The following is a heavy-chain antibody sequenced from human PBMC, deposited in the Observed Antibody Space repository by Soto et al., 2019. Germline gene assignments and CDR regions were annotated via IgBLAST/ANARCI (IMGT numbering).Heavy chain of an antibody. D-gene: IGHD4-17*01. J-gene: IGHJ3*01. CDR3: AHRYDDGRKSV. CDR1: GFSNTTSGLG. V-gene: IGHV2-5*01. Sequence: SGPTLVDPTQTPTLTCTLSGFSNTTSGLGVEWVRQPSGKDMERLAIVYSNDDKRYSPSLKDRLTLAKYPTKNQVGPTMDNKEPVDTATHYDAHRYDDGRKSVWGQGTMVTGS. CDR2: VYSNDDK.